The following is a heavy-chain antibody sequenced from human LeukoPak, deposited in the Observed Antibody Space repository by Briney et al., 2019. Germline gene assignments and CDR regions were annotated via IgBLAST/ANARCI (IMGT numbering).Heavy chain of an antibody. CDR2: IKSDGST. CDR1: GFTFSSYW. V-gene: IGHV3-74*01. CDR3: ARAQSEIGGYYPEYFRH. Sequence: PGGSLRLSCAASGFTFSSYWMHWVRQAPGKGLVWVSRIKSDGSTRYADSVKGRFTISRDNAKNTVSLQMNSLRAEDTGVYYCARAQSEIGGYYPEYFRHWGQGTLVTVSP. J-gene: IGHJ1*01. D-gene: IGHD3-22*01.